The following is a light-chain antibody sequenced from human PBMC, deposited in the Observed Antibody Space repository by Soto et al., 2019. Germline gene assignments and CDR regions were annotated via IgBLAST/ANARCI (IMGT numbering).Light chain of an antibody. CDR2: EVT. V-gene: IGLV2-8*01. CDR3: NSYAGSNHVV. CDR1: SSDVGGYNY. Sequence: QSALTQPPSASGSPGQSGTISCTGTSSDVGGYNYVSWYQQHPGKAPKLMIYEVTKRPSGVPDRFSGSKSGNTASLTVSGLQAEDEADYYCNSYAGSNHVVFGGGTKLTVL. J-gene: IGLJ2*01.